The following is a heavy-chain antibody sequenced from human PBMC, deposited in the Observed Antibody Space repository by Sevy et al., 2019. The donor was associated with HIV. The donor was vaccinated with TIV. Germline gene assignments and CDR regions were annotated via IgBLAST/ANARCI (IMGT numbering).Heavy chain of an antibody. D-gene: IGHD2-21*01. J-gene: IGHJ4*02. CDR3: ARDSGELIVVVDRFDY. V-gene: IGHV1-18*04. CDR2: ISAYNGNT. CDR1: GYTFTSYG. Sequence: ASVKVSCKASGYTFTSYGISWVRQAPGQGLEWMGWISAYNGNTNYAQKLQGRVTMTTDTSTSTAYMELRSLRSDDTAGYYCARDSGELIVVVDRFDYWGQGTLVTVSS.